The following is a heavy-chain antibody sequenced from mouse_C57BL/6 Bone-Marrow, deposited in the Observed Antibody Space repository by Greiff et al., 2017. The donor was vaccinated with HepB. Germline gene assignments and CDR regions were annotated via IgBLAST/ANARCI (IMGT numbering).Heavy chain of an antibody. J-gene: IGHJ4*01. CDR2: IDPSDSET. CDR1: GYTFTSYW. V-gene: IGHV1-52*01. D-gene: IGHD1-1*01. Sequence: VQLQQPGAELVRPGSSVKLSCKASGYTFTSYWMHWVKQRPIQGLEWIGNIDPSDSETHYNQKFKDKATLTVDKSSSTAYMQLSSLTSEASAVYYCARYYYGSRGAMDYWGQGTSVTVSS. CDR3: ARYYYGSRGAMDY.